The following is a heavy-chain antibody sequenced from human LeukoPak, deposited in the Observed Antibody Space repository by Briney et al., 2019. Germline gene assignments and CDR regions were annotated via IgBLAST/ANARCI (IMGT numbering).Heavy chain of an antibody. J-gene: IGHJ6*02. Sequence: PGGSLRLSCAASGFSFSDYYMCWIRQAPGKGLEWVSCISSSNRYTNYADSVKGRFSISRDNSKNSLYLQMNSLTAEDTAVYYCARDRYCSSTACQGDYGMDVWGQGTTVTVSS. CDR2: ISSSNRYT. D-gene: IGHD2-2*01. CDR3: ARDRYCSSTACQGDYGMDV. CDR1: GFSFSDYY. V-gene: IGHV3-11*05.